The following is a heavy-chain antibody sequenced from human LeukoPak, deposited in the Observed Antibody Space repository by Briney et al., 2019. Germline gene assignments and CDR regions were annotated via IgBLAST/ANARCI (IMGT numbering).Heavy chain of an antibody. Sequence: PGGSLRLSCAASGFTFSSYAMSWVRQAPGKGLEWVSAISGSIGSTYYADSVKGRFTISRDNSKNTLYLQMNSPRADDTAVYYCAKSDHGFWTGYKKWGQGTLVTVSS. V-gene: IGHV3-23*01. CDR3: AKSDHGFWTGYKK. D-gene: IGHD3/OR15-3a*01. CDR2: ISGSIGST. J-gene: IGHJ4*02. CDR1: GFTFSSYA.